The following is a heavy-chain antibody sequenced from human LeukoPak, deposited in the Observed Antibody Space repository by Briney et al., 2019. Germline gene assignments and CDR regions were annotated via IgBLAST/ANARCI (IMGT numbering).Heavy chain of an antibody. D-gene: IGHD6-25*01. J-gene: IGHJ4*02. V-gene: IGHV3-30*02. CDR3: AKGAAPLPGVYFDY. CDR1: GFTFNTYG. Sequence: GGSLRLSCAASGFTFNTYGMHWVRQAPGKGLERVAFIRYDGSNKYYADSVKGRFTISRDNSKNTLYLQMNSLRAEDTAVYYCAKGAAPLPGVYFDYWGQGTLVTVSS. CDR2: IRYDGSNK.